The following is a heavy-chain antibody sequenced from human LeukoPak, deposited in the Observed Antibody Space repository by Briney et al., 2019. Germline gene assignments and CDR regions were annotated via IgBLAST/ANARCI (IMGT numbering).Heavy chain of an antibody. D-gene: IGHD3-22*01. CDR3: ARATYYYDSTHPNDAFDI. Sequence: SVKVSCXASGGTFSSYAISWVRQAPGQGLGWMGRIIPIFGTANYAQKFQGRVTITTDESTSTAYMELSSLRSEDTAVYYCARATYYYDSTHPNDAFDIWGQGTMVTVSS. CDR2: IIPIFGTA. V-gene: IGHV1-69*05. J-gene: IGHJ3*02. CDR1: GGTFSSYA.